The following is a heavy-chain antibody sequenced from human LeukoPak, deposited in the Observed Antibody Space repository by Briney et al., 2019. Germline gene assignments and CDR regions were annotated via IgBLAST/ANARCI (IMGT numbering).Heavy chain of an antibody. D-gene: IGHD3-16*01. Sequence: SETLSLTCTVSGGSISSSSYYWGWIRQPPGRGLEWIGSIYYSGSTYYNPSLKSRVTISVDTSKNQFSLKLSSVTAADTAVYYCARDDPGYVWGSPRDYWGQGTLVTVSS. CDR2: IYYSGST. CDR3: ARDDPGYVWGSPRDY. CDR1: GGSISSSSYY. V-gene: IGHV4-39*07. J-gene: IGHJ4*02.